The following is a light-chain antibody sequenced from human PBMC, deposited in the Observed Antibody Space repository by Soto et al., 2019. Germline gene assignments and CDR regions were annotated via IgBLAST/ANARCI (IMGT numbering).Light chain of an antibody. V-gene: IGLV2-14*03. CDR3: SSYTSSSTYV. Sequence: QSVLTQPASVSGSPGQSIAISCTGTSSDVGAYNSVSWYQQHPGRAPKLMIHDVSNRPSGVSNRFSGSKSGNTASLTISGLQAEDKADYYCSSYTSSSTYVFGTGTKLTVL. CDR1: SSDVGAYNS. J-gene: IGLJ1*01. CDR2: DVS.